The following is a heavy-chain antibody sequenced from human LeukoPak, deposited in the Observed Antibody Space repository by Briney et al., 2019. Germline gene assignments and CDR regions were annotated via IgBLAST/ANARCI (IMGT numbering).Heavy chain of an antibody. CDR3: ARDPSDIAAAAHTGAD. CDR2: INPSGGST. J-gene: IGHJ4*02. CDR1: GYTFTSYY. Sequence: ASVKVSCKASGYTFTSYYMHWVRQAPGQGLEWMGIINPSGGSTSYAQKFQGRVTMTTDTSTSTAYMELRSLRSDDTAVYYCARDPSDIAAAAHTGADWGQGTLVTVSS. V-gene: IGHV1-46*01. D-gene: IGHD6-13*01.